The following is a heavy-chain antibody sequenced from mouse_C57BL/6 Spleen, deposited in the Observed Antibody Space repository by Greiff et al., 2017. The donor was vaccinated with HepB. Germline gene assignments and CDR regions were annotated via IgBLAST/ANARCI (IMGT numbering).Heavy chain of an antibody. Sequence: VKLVESGAELVMPGASVKLSCKASGYTFTSYWMHWVKQRPGQGLEWIGEIDPSDSYTNYNQKFKGKSTLTVDKSSSTAYMQLSSLTSEDSAVYYCAKLTGTWYFDVWGTGTTVTVSS. V-gene: IGHV1-69*01. CDR3: AKLTGTWYFDV. CDR1: GYTFTSYW. D-gene: IGHD4-1*01. CDR2: IDPSDSYT. J-gene: IGHJ1*03.